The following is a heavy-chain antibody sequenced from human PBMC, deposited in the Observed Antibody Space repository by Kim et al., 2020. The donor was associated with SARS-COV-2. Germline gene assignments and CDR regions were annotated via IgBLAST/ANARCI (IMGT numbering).Heavy chain of an antibody. CDR1: GGSISSYY. V-gene: IGHV4-59*13. Sequence: SETLSLTCTVSGGSISSYYWSWIRQPPGKGLEWIGYIYYSGSTNYNPSLKSRVTISVDTSKNQFSLKLSSVTAADTAVYYCARERNVYGMYVWGQGTTVT. CDR3: ARERNVYGMYV. CDR2: IYYSGST. J-gene: IGHJ6*02.